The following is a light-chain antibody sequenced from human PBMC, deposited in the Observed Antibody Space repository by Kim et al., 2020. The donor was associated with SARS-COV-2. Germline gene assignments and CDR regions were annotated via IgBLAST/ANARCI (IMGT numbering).Light chain of an antibody. CDR3: LLRSGGAVI. CDR1: TGAVTSAHS. CDR2: ATD. Sequence: QAVVTQEPSLTVSPGETVTLTCTSNTGAVTSAHSPNWFQQKPGQTPTSLLYATDKKHPSTPARFSGSLLGGKAVLTLSNVQPEDEADYYCLLRSGGAVIFGGGTKVTVL. V-gene: IGLV7-43*01. J-gene: IGLJ2*01.